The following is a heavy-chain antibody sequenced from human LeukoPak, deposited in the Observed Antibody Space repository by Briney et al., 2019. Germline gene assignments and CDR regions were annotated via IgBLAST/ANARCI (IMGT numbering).Heavy chain of an antibody. CDR1: GFTFSSYA. CDR3: AKDGCSSCYHWDAFDI. CDR2: IPGGGTST. V-gene: IGHV3-23*01. D-gene: IGHD2-2*01. Sequence: GGTLRLSCAASGFTFSSYAMSWVRQAPGKGLEWVSGIPGGGTSTHYADSVKGRFTISRDNSKYTLYLQMNSLRAEDTAVYYCAKDGCSSCYHWDAFDIWGQGTMVTVSS. J-gene: IGHJ3*02.